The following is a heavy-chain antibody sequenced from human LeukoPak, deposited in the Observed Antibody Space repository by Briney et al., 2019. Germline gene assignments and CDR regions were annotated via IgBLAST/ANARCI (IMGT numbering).Heavy chain of an antibody. J-gene: IGHJ3*02. Sequence: PSETLSLTCAVSGGSISSSNWWSWVRQPPGKGLEWIGEIYHSGSTNYNPSLKSRVTTSVDKSKNQFSLKLSSVTAADTAVYYCARKQWFGEFKVRRDAFDIWGQGTMVTVSS. CDR2: IYHSGST. CDR1: GGSISSSNW. D-gene: IGHD3-10*01. V-gene: IGHV4-4*02. CDR3: ARKQWFGEFKVRRDAFDI.